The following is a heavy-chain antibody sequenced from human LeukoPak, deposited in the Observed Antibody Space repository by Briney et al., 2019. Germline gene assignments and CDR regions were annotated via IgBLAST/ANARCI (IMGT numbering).Heavy chain of an antibody. J-gene: IGHJ4*02. CDR1: GFIFRNAW. D-gene: IGHD3-16*01. Sequence: PGGSLRLSCAASGFIFRNAWMSGSPRAPGKGREGVGGIKSKTDGGTTDYAAPVKGRFTISRDDSKNTLYLQMNSLKTEDTAVYYCTTDLYDWVDHYFDYWGQGTLVTVSS. V-gene: IGHV3-15*01. CDR3: TTDLYDWVDHYFDY. CDR2: IKSKTDGGTT.